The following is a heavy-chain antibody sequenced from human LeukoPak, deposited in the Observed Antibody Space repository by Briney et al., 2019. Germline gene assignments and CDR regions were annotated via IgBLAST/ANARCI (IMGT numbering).Heavy chain of an antibody. J-gene: IGHJ6*03. CDR2: ISTTSSTG. CDR1: GFTFSDYY. V-gene: IGHV3-11*04. CDR3: ARTGDGYSSFSYYYYMDV. D-gene: IGHD5-24*01. Sequence: GGSLRLSCAASGFTFSDYYMSWIRQAPGKGLEWLSCISTTSSTGYYADSVKGRFTISRDNAKKSLYLQVNSLRAEDTAVYYCARTGDGYSSFSYYYYMDVWGKGTTVSVSS.